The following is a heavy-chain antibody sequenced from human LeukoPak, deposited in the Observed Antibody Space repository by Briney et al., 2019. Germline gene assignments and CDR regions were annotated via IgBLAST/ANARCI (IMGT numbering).Heavy chain of an antibody. J-gene: IGHJ6*03. CDR3: ARGKWELLLTYYYYYMDV. V-gene: IGHV1-69*05. Sequence: GASVNVSCKASGGTFSSYAISWVRQAPGQGLEWMGGIIPIFGTANYAQKFQGRVTITTDESTSTAYMELSSLRSEDTAVYYCARGKWELLLTYYYYYMDVWGKGATVTVSS. CDR2: IIPIFGTA. CDR1: GGTFSSYA. D-gene: IGHD1-26*01.